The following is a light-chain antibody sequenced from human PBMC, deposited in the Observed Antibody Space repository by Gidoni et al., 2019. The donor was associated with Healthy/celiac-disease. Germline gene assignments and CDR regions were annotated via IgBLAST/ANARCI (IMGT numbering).Light chain of an antibody. CDR3: QQYYSYPWT. J-gene: IGKJ1*01. V-gene: IGKV1-8*01. Sequence: ALRITPSPSSLSASTGDRVTITCRASQGISSYLAWYQQKPGKAPKLLIYAASTLQSGVPSRFSGRGSGTDFTLTISCLQSEDFATYYCQQYYSYPWTFGQGTKVEIK. CDR1: QGISSY. CDR2: AAS.